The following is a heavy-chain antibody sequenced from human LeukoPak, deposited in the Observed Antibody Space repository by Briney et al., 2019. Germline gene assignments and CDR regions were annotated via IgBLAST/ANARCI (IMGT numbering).Heavy chain of an antibody. CDR3: ARGGSSGYDPFDY. J-gene: IGHJ4*02. Sequence: SETLSLTCTVSGGSINNYYWSWIRQPPGKGLDWIGYIFYSGSTNYNLSLKSRVTISVDTSKNQFSLKLSSVTAADSAVYYCARGGSSGYDPFDYWGQGTLVTVSS. CDR2: IFYSGST. CDR1: GGSINNYY. D-gene: IGHD5-12*01. V-gene: IGHV4-59*08.